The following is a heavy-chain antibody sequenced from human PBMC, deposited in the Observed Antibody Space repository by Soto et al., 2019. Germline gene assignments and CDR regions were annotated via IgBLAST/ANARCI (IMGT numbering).Heavy chain of an antibody. Sequence: ASVKVSCKASGYTFTSYGISWVRQAPGRGLEWMGWISAYNGNTNYAQKLQGRVTMTTDTSTSTAYMELRSLRSDDTAVYYCARETPIIAAAGTGVFEYWGQGTLVTVSS. CDR3: ARETPIIAAAGTGVFEY. CDR2: ISAYNGNT. V-gene: IGHV1-18*04. CDR1: GYTFTSYG. J-gene: IGHJ4*02. D-gene: IGHD6-13*01.